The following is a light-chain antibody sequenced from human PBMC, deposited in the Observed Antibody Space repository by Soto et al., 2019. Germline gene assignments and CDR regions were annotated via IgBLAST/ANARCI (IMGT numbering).Light chain of an antibody. CDR2: DVS. J-gene: IGLJ2*01. Sequence: QSALTQPASVSGSPGQSITISCTGTSSDVGGYNYVSWYQQHPGKAPKLMIYDVSNRPSGVSNRFSGSKSGNTASLTISGLQAEDEADYYCSSYTSSSTIVVFVGGTKVTVL. V-gene: IGLV2-14*01. CDR1: SSDVGGYNY. CDR3: SSYTSSSTIVV.